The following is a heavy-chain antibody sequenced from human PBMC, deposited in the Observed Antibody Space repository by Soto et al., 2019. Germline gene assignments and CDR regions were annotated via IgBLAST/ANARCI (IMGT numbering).Heavy chain of an antibody. J-gene: IGHJ3*01. D-gene: IGHD1-26*01. CDR1: GFPFSPYT. CDR3: ARGAIVGVNDVFDV. CDR2: ISYDGTNQ. Sequence: GGSLRLSCAASGFPFSPYTMHWVRQAPCQGLEWMEVISYDGTNQYYADSVKGRFIISRDNSNNTLSLQMHSLKSEDTAVYFCARGAIVGVNDVFDVWGQGTMVTVSS. V-gene: IGHV3-30*14.